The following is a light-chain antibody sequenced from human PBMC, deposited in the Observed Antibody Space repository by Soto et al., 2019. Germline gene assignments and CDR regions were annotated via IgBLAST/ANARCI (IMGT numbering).Light chain of an antibody. CDR1: QSVSSSN. V-gene: IGKV3-15*01. J-gene: IGKJ1*01. CDR2: GAS. Sequence: EVVMTQSPATLSVSPGEGATLSCRASQSVSSSNLAWYQQKPGQAPRLLIYGASTRATDIPARFSGSGSGTEFTLTISSLQSEDFAVYYCQQYHNWPGTFGQGTKVEIK. CDR3: QQYHNWPGT.